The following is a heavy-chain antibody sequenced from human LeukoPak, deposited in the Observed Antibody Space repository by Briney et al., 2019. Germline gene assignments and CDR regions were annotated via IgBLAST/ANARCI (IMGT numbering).Heavy chain of an antibody. J-gene: IGHJ4*02. D-gene: IGHD1-14*01. Sequence: PGGSLRLSCTASGLTFSTSGFNWVRQAPGKGLEWVAYICPTGSDRYNADSNKGRFTISRDNANNFLYLQMNSLRAEDTAVYYCATETNGRHYDYWGQGTLLTVSS. CDR1: GLTFSTSG. CDR2: ICPTGSDR. CDR3: ATETNGRHYDY. V-gene: IGHV3-21*06.